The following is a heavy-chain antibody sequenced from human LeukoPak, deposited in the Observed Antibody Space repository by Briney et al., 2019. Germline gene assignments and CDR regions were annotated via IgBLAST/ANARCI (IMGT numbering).Heavy chain of an antibody. J-gene: IGHJ5*02. CDR1: GFTVSSNY. CDR2: IYSGGST. D-gene: IGHD6-13*01. CDR3: ARERSGIAAAGTGLS. Sequence: GGSLRLSCAASGFTVSSNYMSWVRQAPGKGLEWVSVIYSGGSTYYADSVKGRFTISRDNSKNTLYLQMNSLRAEDMAVYYCARERSGIAAAGTGLSWGQGTLVTVSS. V-gene: IGHV3-66*01.